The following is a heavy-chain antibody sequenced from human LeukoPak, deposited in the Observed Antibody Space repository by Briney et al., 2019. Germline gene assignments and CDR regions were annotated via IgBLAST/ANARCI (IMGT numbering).Heavy chain of an antibody. CDR3: AKDTPGIKSDY. V-gene: IGHV3-30-3*01. CDR2: ISYDGSNK. D-gene: IGHD1-14*01. J-gene: IGHJ4*02. CDR1: GFTFSSYA. Sequence: GGSLRLSCAASGFTFSSYAMHWVRQAPGKGLEWVAVISYDGSNKYYADSVKGRFTISRDNSKNTLYLQMNSLRAEDTAVYYCAKDTPGIKSDYWGQGTLVTVSS.